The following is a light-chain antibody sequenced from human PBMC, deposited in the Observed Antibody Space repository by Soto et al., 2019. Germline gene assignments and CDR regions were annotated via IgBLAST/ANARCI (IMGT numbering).Light chain of an antibody. Sequence: QSVLTQPASVSGSPGQSITTSCTGTSSDVGGYDYVSWYQLHPGKAPKLMVFEVSNRPSGVPDRFSGSKSGNTASLTISGLQAEDEADYYCCSYAGSYTLVFGGGTQLTVL. CDR1: SSDVGGYDY. J-gene: IGLJ2*01. V-gene: IGLV2-14*01. CDR2: EVS. CDR3: CSYAGSYTLV.